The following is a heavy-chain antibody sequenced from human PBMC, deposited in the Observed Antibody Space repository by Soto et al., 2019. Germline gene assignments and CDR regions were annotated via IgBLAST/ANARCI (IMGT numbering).Heavy chain of an antibody. CDR1: GFTFSSYW. J-gene: IGHJ4*02. CDR3: ARDGLVTTAGVDFDY. Sequence: EVQLAESGGGLVQPRGSLRLSCAASGFTFSSYWMHWVRQAPGKGLVWVSRIKSDGSITTYADSVKGRFTISRDNAKNTLYLQMNSLRAEDTAVYYCARDGLVTTAGVDFDYWGQGTLVTVSS. CDR2: IKSDGSIT. V-gene: IGHV3-74*03. D-gene: IGHD4-4*01.